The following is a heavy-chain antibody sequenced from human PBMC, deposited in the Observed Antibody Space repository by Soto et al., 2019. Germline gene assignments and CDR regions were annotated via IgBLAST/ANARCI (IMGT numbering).Heavy chain of an antibody. Sequence: PGESLKISCKGSGYSFTSYWISWVRQMPGKGLEWMGRIDPSDSYTNYSPSFQGHVTISADKSISTAYLQWSSLKASDTAMYYCARHVIRGRGYSSSPDAFDIWGQGTMVTVSS. CDR1: GYSFTSYW. D-gene: IGHD6-6*01. CDR2: IDPSDSYT. CDR3: ARHVIRGRGYSSSPDAFDI. J-gene: IGHJ3*02. V-gene: IGHV5-10-1*01.